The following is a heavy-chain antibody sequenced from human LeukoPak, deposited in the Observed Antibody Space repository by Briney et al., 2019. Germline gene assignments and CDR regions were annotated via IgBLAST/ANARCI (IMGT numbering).Heavy chain of an antibody. Sequence: PGGSLRLSCAASGFTFSSYWMNWVRQAPGKGLVWVSRIASDGSSTISADSVKGRFTISRDNAKNTLYLQMNSLRAEDTAVYYCARDSNPFDYWGQGTLVTVSS. V-gene: IGHV3-74*01. CDR2: IASDGSST. CDR3: ARDSNPFDY. CDR1: GFTFSSYW. J-gene: IGHJ4*02. D-gene: IGHD2-8*01.